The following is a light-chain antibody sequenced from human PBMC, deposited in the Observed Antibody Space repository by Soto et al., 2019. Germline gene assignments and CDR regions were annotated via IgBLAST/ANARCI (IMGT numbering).Light chain of an antibody. CDR3: SSYTSSSTYV. V-gene: IGLV2-14*03. CDR2: DVS. CDR1: SSDVGGYKY. Sequence: QSVLSQPASVSGSPGRSITISCTGTSSDVGGYKYVSWYQQHPGKAPKVMIYDVSNRPSGVSNRFSGSKSGNTASLTISGLQAEDEADYYCSSYTSSSTYVFGTGTKVTVL. J-gene: IGLJ1*01.